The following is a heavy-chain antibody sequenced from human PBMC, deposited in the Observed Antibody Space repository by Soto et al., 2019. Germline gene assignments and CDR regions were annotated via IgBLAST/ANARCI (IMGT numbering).Heavy chain of an antibody. Sequence: QVQLQESGPGLVKPSQTLSLTCTVSGGSISSGGYYWSWIRQHPGKGLEWIGYIYYSGSTYYNPSLKSRVTISVDTSKNQFSLKLSSVTAADTAVYYCAREHQLPYYYYYGMDVWGQGTTVTVSS. CDR1: GGSISSGGYY. V-gene: IGHV4-31*03. CDR2: IYYSGST. CDR3: AREHQLPYYYYYGMDV. J-gene: IGHJ6*02. D-gene: IGHD2-2*01.